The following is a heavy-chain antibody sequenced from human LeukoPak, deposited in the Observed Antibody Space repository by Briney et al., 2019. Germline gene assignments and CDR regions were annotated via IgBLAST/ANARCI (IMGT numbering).Heavy chain of an antibody. V-gene: IGHV3-23*01. CDR3: VREDLGVDY. CDR1: GFTFGSFA. D-gene: IGHD1-26*01. CDR2: ISGSGGST. Sequence: GGSLRLSCAASGFTFGSFAMSWVRQAPGKGLEWVSSISGSGGSTYYADSVKGRFIISRDTSKNTLYLQMNSLRAEDTAMYYCVREDLGVDYWGQGTLVTVSS. J-gene: IGHJ4*02.